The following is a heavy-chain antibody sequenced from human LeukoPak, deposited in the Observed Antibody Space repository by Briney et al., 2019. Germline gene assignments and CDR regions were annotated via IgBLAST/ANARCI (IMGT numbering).Heavy chain of an antibody. Sequence: AGGSPRLSCAASGFTFSNAWMNWVRQAPGEGLEWVGRIKSKTDGGTTDYAAPVKGRFTISRDDSKNTLYLQMNSLKTEDTAVYYCSTTYYYDSSEGYWGQGTLVTVSS. J-gene: IGHJ4*02. V-gene: IGHV3-15*07. CDR2: IKSKTDGGTT. D-gene: IGHD3-22*01. CDR1: GFTFSNAW. CDR3: STTYYYDSSEGY.